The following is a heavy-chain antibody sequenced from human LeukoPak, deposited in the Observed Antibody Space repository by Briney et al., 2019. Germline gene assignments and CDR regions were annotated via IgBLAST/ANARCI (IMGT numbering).Heavy chain of an antibody. J-gene: IGHJ4*02. CDR1: GFTFSNFP. CDR3: AKGKYSSGGVPDY. D-gene: IGHD6-19*01. CDR2: ISGSGGDT. Sequence: GGSLRLSCAASGFTFSNFPMTWVRQAPGKGLEAFSSISGSGGDTYYKDSVKGRFTVSRDNSKNTLYLQINSLRGEDTAVYYCAKGKYSSGGVPDYWGQGTLVTVSS. V-gene: IGHV3-23*01.